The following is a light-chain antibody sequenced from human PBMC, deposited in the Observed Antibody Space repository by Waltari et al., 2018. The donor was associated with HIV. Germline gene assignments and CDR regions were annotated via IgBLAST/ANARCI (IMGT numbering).Light chain of an antibody. J-gene: IGLJ2*01. CDR2: NDK. CDR3: QVWDYSVV. CDR1: NIGTKD. V-gene: IGLV3-9*01. Sequence: SYGLTQPVSVSVALGQTARLTCGGSNIGTKDVHWYQQKPGQAPSRVIYNDKNRPTGIPERLSGAKSRNTATLTISGVQAGDAAVYYYQVWDYSVVFGGGTNLTVL.